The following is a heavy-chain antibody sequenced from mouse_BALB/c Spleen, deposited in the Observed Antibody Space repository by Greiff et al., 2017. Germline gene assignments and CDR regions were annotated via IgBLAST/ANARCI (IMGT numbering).Heavy chain of an antibody. D-gene: IGHD2-4*01. Sequence: QVQLKESGAELARPGASVKLSCKASGYTFTDYYINWVKQRTGQGLEWIGEIYPGSGNTYYNEKFKGKATLTADKSSSTAYMQLSSLTSEDSAVYFCARWGYYDYDDAMDYWGQGTSGTVSS. V-gene: IGHV1-77*01. CDR2: IYPGSGNT. J-gene: IGHJ4*01. CDR1: GYTFTDYY. CDR3: ARWGYYDYDDAMDY.